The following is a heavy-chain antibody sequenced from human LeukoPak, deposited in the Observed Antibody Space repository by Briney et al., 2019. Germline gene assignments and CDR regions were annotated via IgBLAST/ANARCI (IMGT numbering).Heavy chain of an antibody. D-gene: IGHD4-23*01. J-gene: IGHJ5*02. CDR2: INSDGSKT. CDR1: GFSFSSYW. Sequence: GGSLRLSCAASGFSFSSYWMHWVRQAPGKGLVWVSSINSDGSKTTYADSVKGRFTISRDNAKNTLSLQMDSLRAEDTAVYYCAGELVTGSWGQGTLVTVSS. CDR3: AGELVTGS. V-gene: IGHV3-74*01.